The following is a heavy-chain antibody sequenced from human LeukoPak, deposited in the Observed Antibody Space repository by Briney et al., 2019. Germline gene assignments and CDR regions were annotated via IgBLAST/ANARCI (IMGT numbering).Heavy chain of an antibody. CDR2: IYYSGST. V-gene: IGHV4-61*01. J-gene: IGHJ5*02. D-gene: IGHD6-13*01. CDR3: ARHDSSSWYRYWFDP. Sequence: SETLSLTCTVSGGSVSSGSYYWSWIRQPPGKGLERIGYIYYSGSTNYNPSLKSRVTISVDTSKNQFSLKLSSVTAADTAVYYCARHDSSSWYRYWFDPWGQGTLVTVSS. CDR1: GGSVSSGSYY.